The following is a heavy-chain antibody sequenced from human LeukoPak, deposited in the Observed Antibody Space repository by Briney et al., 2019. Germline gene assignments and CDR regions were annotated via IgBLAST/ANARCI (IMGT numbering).Heavy chain of an antibody. CDR2: IYYSGST. J-gene: IGHJ5*02. CDR1: GGSISSGGYY. Sequence: SETLSLTCTVSGGSISSGGYYWSCIRQHPGKGLEWIGYIYYSGSTYYNPSLKTRGTISVDTSKNHFSLKLSSVTAADTAVYYCARDLPFDPWGQGTLVTVSS. CDR3: ARDLPFDP. V-gene: IGHV4-31*03.